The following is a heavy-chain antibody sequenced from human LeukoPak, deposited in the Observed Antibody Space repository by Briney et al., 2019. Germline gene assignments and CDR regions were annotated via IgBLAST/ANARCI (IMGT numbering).Heavy chain of an antibody. J-gene: IGHJ4*02. CDR3: AREENSSWYDY. CDR2: ISAYNGNT. CDR1: GYTFTSYG. V-gene: IGHV1-18*01. D-gene: IGHD6-13*01. Sequence: ASVKVSCKASGYTFTSYGISWVRQAPGQGLEWMGWISAYNGNTNYAQKLQGRVTMTTDTPTSTVYMELKSLTSDDTAVYYCAREENSSWYDYWGQGTLVTVSS.